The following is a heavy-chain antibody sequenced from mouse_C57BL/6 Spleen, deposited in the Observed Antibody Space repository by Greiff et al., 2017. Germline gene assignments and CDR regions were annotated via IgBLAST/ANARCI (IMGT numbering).Heavy chain of an antibody. V-gene: IGHV1-69*01. Sequence: QVQLQQPGAELVMPGASVKLSCKASGYTFTSYWMHWVKQRPGQGLEWIGEIDPSDSYTNYNQKFKGKSTLTVDKSSSTAYMQLSSLTAEDSAVYYSGRWGGSYFDYWGQGTTLTVSS. CDR2: IDPSDSYT. J-gene: IGHJ2*01. CDR1: GYTFTSYW. CDR3: GRWGGSYFDY.